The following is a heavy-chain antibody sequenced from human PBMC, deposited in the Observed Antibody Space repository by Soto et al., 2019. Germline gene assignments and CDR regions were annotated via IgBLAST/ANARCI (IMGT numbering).Heavy chain of an antibody. CDR1: GGSISSYY. V-gene: IGHV4-59*01. Sequence: SETLSLTCTVSGGSISSYYWSWIRQPPGKGLEWIGYIYYSGGTNYNPSLKSRVTISVDTSKNQFSLKLSSVTAADTAVYYCAGGIAAAGDFDYWGQGTLVTVSS. CDR3: AGGIAAAGDFDY. D-gene: IGHD6-13*01. CDR2: IYYSGGT. J-gene: IGHJ4*02.